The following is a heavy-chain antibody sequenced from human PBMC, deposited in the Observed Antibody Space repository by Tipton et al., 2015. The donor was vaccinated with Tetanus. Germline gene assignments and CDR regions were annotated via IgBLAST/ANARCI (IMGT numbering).Heavy chain of an antibody. J-gene: IGHJ5*02. V-gene: IGHV4-30-2*01. CDR2: IYHTGST. Sequence: TLSLTCAVSGALLGTGGYSWGWIRQPPGQGLEWIGYIYHTGSTYYNPSLRSRVTISAVGSKNQISLKLSSVTAADTGVYYCAREWVHLDGAFDLWGQGILVSVSS. CDR3: AREWVHLDGAFDL. CDR1: GALLGTGGYS. D-gene: IGHD5-24*01.